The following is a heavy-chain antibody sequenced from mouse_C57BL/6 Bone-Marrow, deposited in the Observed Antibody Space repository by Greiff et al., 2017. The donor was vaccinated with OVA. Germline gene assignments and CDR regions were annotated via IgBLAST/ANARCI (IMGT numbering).Heavy chain of an antibody. D-gene: IGHD1-2*01. CDR3: AREHYDGWYFDV. J-gene: IGHJ1*03. V-gene: IGHV1-69*01. CDR2: IDPSDSYT. Sequence: QVQLQQPGAELVMPGASVKLSCKASGYTFTSYWMHWVKQRPGQGLEWIGEIDPSDSYTNYNQKFKGKSTLTVDKSSSTAYMQLSSLTSEDSAVYDCAREHYDGWYFDVWGTGTTVTVSS. CDR1: GYTFTSYW.